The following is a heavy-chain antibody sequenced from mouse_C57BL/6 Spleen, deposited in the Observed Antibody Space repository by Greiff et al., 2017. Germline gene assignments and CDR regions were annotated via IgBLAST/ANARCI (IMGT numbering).Heavy chain of an antibody. V-gene: IGHV1-52*01. Sequence: VQLQQPGAELVRPGSSVKLSCKASGYTFTSYWMHWVKQRPIQGLEWIGNIDPSDSETHYNQKFKDKATLTVDKSSSTAYMQLSSLTSEDSAVYYCARGTVVGRAMDYWGQGTSVTVSS. CDR3: ARGTVVGRAMDY. CDR1: GYTFTSYW. CDR2: IDPSDSET. J-gene: IGHJ4*01. D-gene: IGHD1-1*01.